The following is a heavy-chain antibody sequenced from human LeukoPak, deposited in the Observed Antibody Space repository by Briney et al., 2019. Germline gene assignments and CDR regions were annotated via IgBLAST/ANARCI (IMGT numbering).Heavy chain of an antibody. Sequence: ASVKVSCKASGYTFTSYYMHWVRQAPGQGLEWMAIINPSGGSTSYAQKFQGRVTMTRDTSTSTVYMELSSLRSEDTAVYYCARAGYSSGWYDNWFDPWGQGTLVTVSS. CDR2: INPSGGST. V-gene: IGHV1-46*01. D-gene: IGHD6-19*01. J-gene: IGHJ5*02. CDR3: ARAGYSSGWYDNWFDP. CDR1: GYTFTSYY.